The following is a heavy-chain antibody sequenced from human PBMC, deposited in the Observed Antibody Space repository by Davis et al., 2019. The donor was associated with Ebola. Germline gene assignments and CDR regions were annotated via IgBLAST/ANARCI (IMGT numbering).Heavy chain of an antibody. CDR2: INPSGGST. CDR1: GYTFTSYY. J-gene: IGHJ4*02. Sequence: ASVKVSCKASGYTFTSYYMHWLRQAPGQGLEWMGIINPSGGSTSYAQKFQGRVTMTRDTSTSTVYMELRSLRSEDTAVYYCAAHSSRYTDVDYWGQGTLVTVSS. D-gene: IGHD6-25*01. CDR3: AAHSSRYTDVDY. V-gene: IGHV1-46*01.